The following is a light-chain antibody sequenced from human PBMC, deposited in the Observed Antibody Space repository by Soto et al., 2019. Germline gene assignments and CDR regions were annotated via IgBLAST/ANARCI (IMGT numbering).Light chain of an antibody. CDR1: QSVSSY. V-gene: IGKV3-11*01. J-gene: IGKJ1*01. CDR3: QQSYNTPRT. Sequence: EIVLTQSTATLSLSPGERATLSCRASQSVSSYLAWYQPKPGQAPRLLIYGASSRATGIPDRFSGSGSGTDFTLTITSLQPADFATYHCQQSYNTPRTFGQGTRWIS. CDR2: GAS.